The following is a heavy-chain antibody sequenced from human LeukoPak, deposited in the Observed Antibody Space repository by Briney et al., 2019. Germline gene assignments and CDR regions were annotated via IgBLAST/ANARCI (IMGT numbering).Heavy chain of an antibody. V-gene: IGHV1-2*02. D-gene: IGHD1-1*01. CDR3: ARDRRTTDAFDI. Sequence: ASVKVSCKASGYTFTGYYMHWVRQAAGQGLEWMGWINPNSGGTNYAQKFQGRVTMTRDTSISTAYMELSRLRSDDTAVYYCARDRRTTDAFDIWGQGTMVTVSS. CDR1: GYTFTGYY. CDR2: INPNSGGT. J-gene: IGHJ3*02.